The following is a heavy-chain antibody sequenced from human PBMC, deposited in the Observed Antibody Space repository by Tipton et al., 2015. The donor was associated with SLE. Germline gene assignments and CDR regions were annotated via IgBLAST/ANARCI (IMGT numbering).Heavy chain of an antibody. CDR2: GHYSGAT. V-gene: IGHV4-34*01. CDR1: GGSFETYY. CDR3: ARRGSWWYFDL. J-gene: IGHJ2*01. D-gene: IGHD3-16*01. Sequence: TLSLTCAVYGGSFETYYWGWIRQPPGKGLEWIGTGHYSGATYKHSSLKNRITISVDTSKNQFSLKLSSVTAADTAVYYCARRGSWWYFDLWGRGTLVTVSS.